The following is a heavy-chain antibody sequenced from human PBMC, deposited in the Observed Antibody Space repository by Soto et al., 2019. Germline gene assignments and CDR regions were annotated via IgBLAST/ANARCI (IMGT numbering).Heavy chain of an antibody. J-gene: IGHJ4*02. CDR3: ARLRASSGYDYISY. CDR1: GFSFSDYY. Sequence: SLRLSCAASGFSFSDYYMSWIRQAPGKGLEWVSQMSSNGGTIFYADSVKGRFTISRDNAKNSLYLRMNSLRAEDTAVYYCARLRASSGYDYISYWGQGTLVTVSS. D-gene: IGHD5-12*01. V-gene: IGHV3-11*01. CDR2: MSSNGGTI.